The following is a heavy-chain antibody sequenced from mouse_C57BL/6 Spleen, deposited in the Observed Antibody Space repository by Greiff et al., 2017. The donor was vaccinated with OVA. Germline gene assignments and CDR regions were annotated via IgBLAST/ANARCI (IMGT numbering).Heavy chain of an antibody. CDR2: IDPSDSET. CDR3: ARWKSNYERDAMDY. V-gene: IGHV1-52*01. Sequence: QVQLQQPGAELVRPGSSVKLSCKASGYTFTSYWMHWVKQRPIQGLEWIGNIDPSDSETHYNQKFKDKATLTVDKSSSTAYMQLSSLTSEDCAVYYCARWKSNYERDAMDYWGQGTSVTVSS. CDR1: GYTFTSYW. D-gene: IGHD2-5*01. J-gene: IGHJ4*01.